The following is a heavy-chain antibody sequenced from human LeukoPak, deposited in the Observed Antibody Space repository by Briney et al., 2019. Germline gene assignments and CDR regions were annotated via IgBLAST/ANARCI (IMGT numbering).Heavy chain of an antibody. J-gene: IGHJ5*02. CDR2: IYYSGST. CDR1: GGSISSSSYY. Sequence: KPSETLFLTCTVSGGSISSSSYYWGWIRQPPGKGLEWIGSIYYSGSTYYNPSLKSRVTISVDTSKNQFSLKLSSVTAADTAVYYCARVDRSSTSCYAGDWFDPWGQGTLVTVSS. CDR3: ARVDRSSTSCYAGDWFDP. V-gene: IGHV4-39*01. D-gene: IGHD2-2*01.